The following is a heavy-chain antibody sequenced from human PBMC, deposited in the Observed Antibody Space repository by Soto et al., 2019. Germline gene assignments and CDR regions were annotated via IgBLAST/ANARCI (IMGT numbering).Heavy chain of an antibody. CDR1: GGTFSTYA. D-gene: IGHD2-15*01. V-gene: IGHV1-69*12. CDR2: IIPIFGTA. J-gene: IGHJ6*02. Sequence: QVQLVQSGAEVKKPGSSVKVSCKSSGGTFSTYAISWVRQAPGQGLEWMGGIIPIFGTANYAQKFQGRVTITADESTTTAYMEVISLRSEDTDVYYCARDEMVVATGSRTWHYYYGMDVWGQGTTVTVSS. CDR3: ARDEMVVATGSRTWHYYYGMDV.